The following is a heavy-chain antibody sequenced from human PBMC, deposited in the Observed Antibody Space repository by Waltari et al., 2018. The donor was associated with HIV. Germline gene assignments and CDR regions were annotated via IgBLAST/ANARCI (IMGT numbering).Heavy chain of an antibody. V-gene: IGHV3-33*01. CDR1: GLTCSSYG. D-gene: IGHD2-15*01. Sequence: QVQLVESGGGGVQHGRYLRLLCAALGLTCSSYGMHGVRQAPGKGLECVAVIWYDVSNKSYADSVKGRFTISRDNSKNTLYLQMNSLRAEDTAVYYCARNYIGYCSGGSCYLPHYWGQGTLVTVSS. J-gene: IGHJ4*02. CDR2: IWYDVSNK. CDR3: ARNYIGYCSGGSCYLPHY.